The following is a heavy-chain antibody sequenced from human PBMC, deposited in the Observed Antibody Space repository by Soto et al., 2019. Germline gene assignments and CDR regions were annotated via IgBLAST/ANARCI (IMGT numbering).Heavy chain of an antibody. CDR3: ANPTIAVAGPNWFDP. J-gene: IGHJ5*02. CDR2: ISGSGGST. V-gene: IGHV3-23*01. D-gene: IGHD6-19*01. CDR1: GFTFSSYA. Sequence: HPGGSLRLSCAASGFTFSSYAMSWVRQAPGKGLEWVSAISGSGGSTYYADSVKGRFTISRDNSKNTLYLQMNSLRAEDTAVYYCANPTIAVAGPNWFDPWGQGTLVTVSS.